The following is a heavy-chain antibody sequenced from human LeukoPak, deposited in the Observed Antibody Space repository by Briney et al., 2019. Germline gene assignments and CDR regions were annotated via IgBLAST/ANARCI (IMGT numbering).Heavy chain of an antibody. CDR2: IYPGDADT. D-gene: IGHD1-26*01. Sequence: GESRKISCKGSGYSFTNFWIGWVGQMPGKGLEWMGIIYPGDADTRYSPSFQGQFTISADKSISTAYVQWSSLKASDTPISQCSIPRRVGARKSAFDTSGPGKLVTVSS. CDR1: GYSFTNFW. CDR3: SIPRRVGARKSAFDT. J-gene: IGHJ3*02. V-gene: IGHV5-51*01.